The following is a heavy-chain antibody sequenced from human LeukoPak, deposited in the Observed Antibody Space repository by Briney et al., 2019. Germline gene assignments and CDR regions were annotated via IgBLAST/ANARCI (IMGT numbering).Heavy chain of an antibody. CDR3: ARGPWPHP. CDR2: INHSGST. CDR1: GGSFSGYY. J-gene: IGHJ5*02. Sequence: SETLSLTCAVYGGSFSGYYWSWIRQPPGKGLEWIGEINHSGSTNYNPSLKSRVTISVDTSKNQFSLKLSSVTAADTAVYYCARGPWPHPWGQGTLVTVSS. V-gene: IGHV4-34*01.